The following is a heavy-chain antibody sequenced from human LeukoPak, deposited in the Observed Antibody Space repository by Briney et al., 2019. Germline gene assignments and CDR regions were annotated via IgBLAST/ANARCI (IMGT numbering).Heavy chain of an antibody. CDR1: GGSFSNYY. D-gene: IGHD3-10*01. V-gene: IGHV4-34*01. J-gene: IGHJ4*02. CDR3: ARHNYYGSGSYYRSFDY. CDR2: INHAGST. Sequence: SETLSLTCAVYGGSFSNYYWSWIRQPPGKGLEWIGEINHAGSTYYNPSLKSRVTISVDTSKNQFSLKLSSVTAADTAVYYCARHNYYGSGSYYRSFDYWGQGTLVTVSS.